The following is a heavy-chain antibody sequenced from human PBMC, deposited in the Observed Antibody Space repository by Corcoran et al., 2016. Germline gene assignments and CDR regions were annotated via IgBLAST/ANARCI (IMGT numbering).Heavy chain of an antibody. CDR2: ISSSARTT. CDR3: ARAWGGDHNYYDY. J-gene: IGHJ4*02. V-gene: IGHV3-48*02. D-gene: IGHD2-21*02. Sequence: EVQLVESGGGLVQPGGYLRLSCAASGFTLSSYSMNWARQAPGKGLEWISYISSSARTTYYADSVKGRFTISRDNAKNSLYLQMNRLSDEDTAVYYCARAWGGDHNYYDYWGQGTLVTVSS. CDR1: GFTLSSYS.